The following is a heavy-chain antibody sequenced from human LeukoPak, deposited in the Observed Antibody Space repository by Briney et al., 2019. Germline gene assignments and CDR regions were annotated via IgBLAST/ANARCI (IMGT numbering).Heavy chain of an antibody. D-gene: IGHD5-18*01. Sequence: SETLSLTCAVYGGSFSGYYWSWIRQPPGKGLEWIGEINHSGSTNYNPSLKSRDTISVDTSKNQFSLKLSSVTAADTAVYYCARRPIRGYSYGTDYWGQGTLVTVSS. CDR2: INHSGST. CDR3: ARRPIRGYSYGTDY. CDR1: GGSFSGYY. J-gene: IGHJ4*02. V-gene: IGHV4-34*01.